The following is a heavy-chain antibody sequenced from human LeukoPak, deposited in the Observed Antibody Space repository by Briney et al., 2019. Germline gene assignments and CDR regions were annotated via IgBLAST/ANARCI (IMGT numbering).Heavy chain of an antibody. Sequence: SETLSLTCAVYGGSFGGYYWSWIRQPPGKGLEWIGEINHSGSTNYNPSLKSRVTISVDTSKNQFSLKLSSVTAADTAVYYCARGRGLTTVTNLYYAAYYYYYMDVWGKGTTVTVSS. D-gene: IGHD4-11*01. J-gene: IGHJ6*03. CDR3: ARGRGLTTVTNLYYAAYYYYYMDV. CDR2: INHSGST. V-gene: IGHV4-34*01. CDR1: GGSFGGYY.